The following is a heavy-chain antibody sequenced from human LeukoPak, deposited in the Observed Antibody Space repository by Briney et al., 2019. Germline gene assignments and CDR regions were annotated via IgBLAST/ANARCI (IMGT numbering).Heavy chain of an antibody. Sequence: GASVKVSCKASGYTFISYYMHWVRQAPGQGLEWMGIINPSGGSTSYAQKFQGRVTMTRDTSTSTVYMELSSLRSEDTAVYYCARTSGIAVAGHKYYFDYWGQGTLVTVSS. CDR1: GYTFISYY. V-gene: IGHV1-46*01. CDR3: ARTSGIAVAGHKYYFDY. J-gene: IGHJ4*02. D-gene: IGHD6-19*01. CDR2: INPSGGST.